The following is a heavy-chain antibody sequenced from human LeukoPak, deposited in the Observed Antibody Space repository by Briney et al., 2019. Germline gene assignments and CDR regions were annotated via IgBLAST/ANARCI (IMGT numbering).Heavy chain of an antibody. CDR1: GGSITSYY. J-gene: IGHJ4*02. CDR2: IYYSGST. V-gene: IGHV4-59*08. Sequence: PSETLSLTSTVSGGSITSYYWGWFRQPPGKGLEWIGYIYYSGSTNYNPSLKSRVTISVDTSKNQFSLKLSSVTAADTAVYYCARGRYDTSGYPDDYWGQGTLVAVSS. CDR3: ARGRYDTSGYPDDY. D-gene: IGHD3-22*01.